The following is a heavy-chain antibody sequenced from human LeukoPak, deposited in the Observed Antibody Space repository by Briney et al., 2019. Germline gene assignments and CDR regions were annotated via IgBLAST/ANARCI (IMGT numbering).Heavy chain of an antibody. CDR2: IYHSGST. CDR3: AREIVVVPAAIGYMDV. V-gene: IGHV4-30-2*01. Sequence: PSQTLSLTCTVSGGSISSGGYYWSWIRQPPGKGLEWIGYIYHSGSTYYNPSLKSRVTISVDRSKNQFSLKLSSVTAADTAVYYCAREIVVVPAAIGYMDVWGKGTTVTVSS. CDR1: GGSISSGGYY. D-gene: IGHD2-2*01. J-gene: IGHJ6*03.